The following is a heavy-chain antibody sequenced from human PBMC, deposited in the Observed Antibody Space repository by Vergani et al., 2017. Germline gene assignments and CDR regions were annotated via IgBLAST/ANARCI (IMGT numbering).Heavy chain of an antibody. V-gene: IGHV4-34*01. CDR1: GFTFSSYS. D-gene: IGHD3-10*01. J-gene: IGHJ5*02. CDR3: ARNPLLWFYNWFDP. Sequence: QVQLVESGGGVVQPGRSLRLSCAASGFTFSSYSMNWVRQAPGKGLEWIGEINHSGSTNYNPSLKSRVTISVDTSKNQFSLKLSSVTAAATAVYYCARNPLLWFYNWFDPWGQGTLVTVSS. CDR2: INHSGST.